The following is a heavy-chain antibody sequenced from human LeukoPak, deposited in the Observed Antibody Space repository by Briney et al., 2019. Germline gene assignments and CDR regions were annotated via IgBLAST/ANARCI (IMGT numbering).Heavy chain of an antibody. V-gene: IGHV3-49*04. Sequence: PGGSLRLSCTASGFTFGDYAMTWVRQAPGKGLEWVGFIRSKAYGGTTEYAASVKGRFTISRDDSKSIAYLQMNSLKTEDTAVYYCTSLDTAMVSIDYWGQGTLVTVSS. J-gene: IGHJ4*02. CDR1: GFTFGDYA. CDR2: IRSKAYGGTT. CDR3: TSLDTAMVSIDY. D-gene: IGHD5-18*01.